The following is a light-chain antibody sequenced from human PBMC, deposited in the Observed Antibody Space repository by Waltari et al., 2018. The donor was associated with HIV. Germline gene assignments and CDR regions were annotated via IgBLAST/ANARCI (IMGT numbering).Light chain of an antibody. Sequence: QSALTQPASVSGSPGQSITISCTGTNSDVGNYNFVSWYQQHPGKAPKLLIFEVTKRPAGVSNRFSGSKSGNTASLTISGLQPEDEADYFCCSFAPTTITLLLGGGTKLTVL. CDR1: NSDVGNYNF. V-gene: IGLV2-23*02. CDR3: CSFAPTTITLL. J-gene: IGLJ2*01. CDR2: EVT.